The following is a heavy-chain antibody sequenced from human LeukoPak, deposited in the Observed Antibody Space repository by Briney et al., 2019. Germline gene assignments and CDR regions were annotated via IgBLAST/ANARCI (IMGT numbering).Heavy chain of an antibody. D-gene: IGHD3-10*01. Sequence: SSETLSLTCTVSGGSISSGTSYWGWIRQPPGKGLEWIGSLYYSGSTYYNTSLKSRVTISVDTSKNQFSLKLTSLTAADTAVYYCARQWPYYYGSGSSRFDYWGQGTLVTVSS. J-gene: IGHJ4*02. CDR2: LYYSGST. CDR1: GGSISSGTSY. V-gene: IGHV4-39*01. CDR3: ARQWPYYYGSGSSRFDY.